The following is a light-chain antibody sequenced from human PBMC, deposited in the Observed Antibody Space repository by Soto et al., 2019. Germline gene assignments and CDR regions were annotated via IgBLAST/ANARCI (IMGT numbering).Light chain of an antibody. V-gene: IGLV2-14*01. CDR3: SSYTSFSTYV. CDR2: EVS. Sequence: QSVLTQPASVSGSPGQSITISCPGTSSDVGGYNYVSWYQQHPGKAPKLMIYEVSNRPSGVSNRFSGSKSDNTASLTISGLQAEDEADYYCSSYTSFSTYVFGTGTKVTVL. J-gene: IGLJ1*01. CDR1: SSDVGGYNY.